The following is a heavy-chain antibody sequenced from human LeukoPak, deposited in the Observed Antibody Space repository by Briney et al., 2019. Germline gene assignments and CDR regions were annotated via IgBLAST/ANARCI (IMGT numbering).Heavy chain of an antibody. J-gene: IGHJ3*02. Sequence: PGGSLRLSCAASGFTFSSYGMHWVRQAPGKGLEGVAFIRYDGSNKYYADSVKGRFTISRDNSKNTLYLQMNSLRAEDTAIYYCARRENSGRPFDIWGQGTMVTVSS. D-gene: IGHD3-10*01. V-gene: IGHV3-30*02. CDR1: GFTFSSYG. CDR3: ARRENSGRPFDI. CDR2: IRYDGSNK.